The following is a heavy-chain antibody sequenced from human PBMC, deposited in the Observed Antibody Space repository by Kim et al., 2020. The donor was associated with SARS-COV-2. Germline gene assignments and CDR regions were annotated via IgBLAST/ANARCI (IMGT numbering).Heavy chain of an antibody. CDR2: GKEQ. J-gene: IGHJ4*02. CDR3: ASGRAPGY. Sequence: GKEQYYEDPVKGRFPISRDNAQNSLYLQMNLLRAEDTAVYYCASGRAPGYWGQGTLVTVSS. V-gene: IGHV3-7*01.